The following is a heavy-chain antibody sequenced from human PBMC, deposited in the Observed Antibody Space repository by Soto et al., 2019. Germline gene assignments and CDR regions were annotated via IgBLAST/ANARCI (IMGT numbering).Heavy chain of an antibody. Sequence: SVKVSCKASGFTFTSSAVQWVRQARGQRLEWIGWIVVCSGNANYAQKFQERVTITRDMSTSTAYMELSSLRSEDTAVYYCAAAAAAATRYYYGMDVWGQGTTVTVSS. V-gene: IGHV1-58*01. CDR3: AAAAAAATRYYYGMDV. CDR1: GFTFTSSA. J-gene: IGHJ6*02. CDR2: IVVCSGNA. D-gene: IGHD6-13*01.